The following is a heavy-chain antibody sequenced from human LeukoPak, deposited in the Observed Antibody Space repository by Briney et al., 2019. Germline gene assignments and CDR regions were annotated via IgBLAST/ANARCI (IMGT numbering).Heavy chain of an antibody. CDR2: INHSGRT. CDR1: GGSFSGYY. D-gene: IGHD3-10*01. V-gene: IGHV4-34*01. J-gene: IGHJ4*02. Sequence: SETLSLTCAVYGGSFSGYYWSWIRQPPGKGLEWIGEINHSGRTNYNPSLKSRVTISVDTSKNQFSLKLSSVTAADTAVYYCARGLPDYGSGSYFFYWGQGTLVTVSS. CDR3: ARGLPDYGSGSYFFY.